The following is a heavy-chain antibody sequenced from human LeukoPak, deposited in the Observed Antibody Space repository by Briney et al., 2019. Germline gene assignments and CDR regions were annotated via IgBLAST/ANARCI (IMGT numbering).Heavy chain of an antibody. CDR1: GFTFSSYE. CDR2: ISSSGSTI. J-gene: IGHJ4*02. Sequence: PGGSLRLSCAASGFTFSSYEMNWVRQAPGKGLEWVSYISSSGSTIYYADSVKGRFTISRDNAKNSLYLQMNSLRAEDTAVYYCARASIAAAGVFDYWGQGTLVTVSS. D-gene: IGHD6-13*01. V-gene: IGHV3-48*03. CDR3: ARASIAAAGVFDY.